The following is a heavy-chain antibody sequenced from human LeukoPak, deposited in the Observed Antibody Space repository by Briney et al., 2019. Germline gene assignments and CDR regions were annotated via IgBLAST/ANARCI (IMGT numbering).Heavy chain of an antibody. CDR3: ARDHYDSSGHHYYYYMDV. CDR2: IYHSGST. Sequence: SETLSLTCAVSGGSISSSNWWSWVRQPPGKGLEWIGEIYHSGSTNYNPSLKSRVTISVDKSKNQFSLKLSSVTAADTAVYYCARDHYDSSGHHYYYYMDVWGKGTTVTVSS. J-gene: IGHJ6*03. D-gene: IGHD3-22*01. CDR1: GGSISSSNW. V-gene: IGHV4-4*02.